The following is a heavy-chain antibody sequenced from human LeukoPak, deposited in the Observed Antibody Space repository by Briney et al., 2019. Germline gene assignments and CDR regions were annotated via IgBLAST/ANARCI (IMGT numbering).Heavy chain of an antibody. D-gene: IGHD3-22*01. CDR2: IYYSGST. V-gene: IGHV4-59*01. Sequence: SVTLSLTCTVSGGSISSYYWSWIRQPPGKGLEWIGYIYYSGSTNYNPSLKSRVTISVDTSKNQFSLKLSSVTAADTAVYYCASFPPRFYYDSSGYPTRGGWGQGTLVTVSS. J-gene: IGHJ4*02. CDR1: GGSISSYY. CDR3: ASFPPRFYYDSSGYPTRGG.